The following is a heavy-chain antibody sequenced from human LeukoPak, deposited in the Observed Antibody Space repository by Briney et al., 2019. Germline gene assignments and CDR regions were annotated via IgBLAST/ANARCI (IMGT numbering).Heavy chain of an antibody. CDR1: GFTVSSNY. CDR3: VKDLSGTYSFDY. D-gene: IGHD1-26*01. Sequence: GGSLRLSCAASGFTVSSNYMSWVRQAPGKGLEWVSVIYSGGSTYYADSVKGRFTISRDNSKNTLYLQMNSLRAEDTAVYYCVKDLSGTYSFDYWGQGTLVTVSS. CDR2: IYSGGST. V-gene: IGHV3-53*01. J-gene: IGHJ4*02.